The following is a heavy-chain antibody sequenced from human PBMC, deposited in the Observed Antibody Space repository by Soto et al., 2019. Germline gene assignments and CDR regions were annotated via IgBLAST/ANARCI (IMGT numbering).Heavy chain of an antibody. J-gene: IGHJ6*02. CDR2: IRFNSGNI. CDR3: AKAYTGLTSFGILIKGDMDV. V-gene: IGHV3-9*01. CDR1: GFTFDQDD. Sequence: EVQRVESGGGLVQPGKYLRLSCAASGFTFDQDDMHWFRQAPGKRLEWVSAIRFNSGNIGYADSVRGRFTISRDNAQNTGHLEMNDLRPAYTALYYCAKAYTGLTSFGILIKGDMDVWGQGTAVSVSS. D-gene: IGHD3-3*01.